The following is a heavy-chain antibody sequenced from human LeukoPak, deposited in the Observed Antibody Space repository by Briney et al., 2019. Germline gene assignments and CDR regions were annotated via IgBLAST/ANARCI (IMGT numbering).Heavy chain of an antibody. CDR1: GFTFSSYS. V-gene: IGHV3-23*01. CDR2: ISGSGGST. CDR3: AKLRGKDGVRDSYDI. Sequence: GGSLRLSCAASGFTFSSYSMNWVRQAPGKGLEWVSAISGSGGSTYYADSVKGRFTIARDNSKNTLYLQMNSLRAEDTALYYCAKLRGKDGVRDSYDIWGQGTMVTVSS. J-gene: IGHJ3*02.